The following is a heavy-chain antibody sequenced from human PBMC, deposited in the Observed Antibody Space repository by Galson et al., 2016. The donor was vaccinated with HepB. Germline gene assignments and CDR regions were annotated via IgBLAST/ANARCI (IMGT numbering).Heavy chain of an antibody. CDR1: GFTFSKYA. CDR2: ISGSST. V-gene: IGHV3-23*01. Sequence: SLRLSCAASGFTFSKYAMRWVRQAPGKGLEWVSAISGSSTFYADSVKGRFTISRDTANDTLLLQMTRLKVDDTAVYYCARRGLASQHLDEWGRGTLVTVSS. D-gene: IGHD2-21*01. J-gene: IGHJ1*01. CDR3: ARRGLASQHLDE.